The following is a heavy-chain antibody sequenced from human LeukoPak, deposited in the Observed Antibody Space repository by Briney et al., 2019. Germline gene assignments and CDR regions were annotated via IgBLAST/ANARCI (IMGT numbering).Heavy chain of an antibody. CDR3: ARAYDKAYDY. CDR1: GIIFGSHG. D-gene: IGHD2-21*01. Sequence: GGSLRLSCAASGIIFGSHGMAWVRQAPGKGLEWVSSINPNGDRTFHADFVKGRFTISRDNSKNTVSLHMNSLRAEDSAIYRCARAYDKAYDYWGQRTLVTVSS. CDR2: INPNGDRT. V-gene: IGHV3-23*01. J-gene: IGHJ4*02.